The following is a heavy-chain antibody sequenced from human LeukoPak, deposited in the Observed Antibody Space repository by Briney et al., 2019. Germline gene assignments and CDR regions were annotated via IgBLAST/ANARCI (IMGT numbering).Heavy chain of an antibody. CDR2: MNPNSGNT. CDR3: ARTGYSSSWFYYYYGMDV. CDR1: GYTFTSYD. V-gene: IGHV1-8*01. Sequence: EASVKVSCKASGYTFTSYDINWVRQATGQGLEWMGWMNPNSGNTGYAQKFQGRVTMTRNTSISTAYMELSSLRSEDTAVYYCARTGYSSSWFYYYYGMDVWGQGTTVTVSS. J-gene: IGHJ6*02. D-gene: IGHD6-13*01.